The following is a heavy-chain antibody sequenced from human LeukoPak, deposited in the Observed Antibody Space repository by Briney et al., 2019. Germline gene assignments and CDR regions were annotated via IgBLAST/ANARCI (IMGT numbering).Heavy chain of an antibody. Sequence: GGSLRLSCAASGFTFSSYAMHWVRQAPGKGLEWVAVISYDGSNKYYADSVKGRFTISRDNSKDTLYLQMNSLRAEDTAVYYCARASGESNDFDYWGQGTLVTVSS. CDR3: ARASGESNDFDY. V-gene: IGHV3-30-3*01. J-gene: IGHJ4*02. CDR2: ISYDGSNK. D-gene: IGHD3-10*01. CDR1: GFTFSSYA.